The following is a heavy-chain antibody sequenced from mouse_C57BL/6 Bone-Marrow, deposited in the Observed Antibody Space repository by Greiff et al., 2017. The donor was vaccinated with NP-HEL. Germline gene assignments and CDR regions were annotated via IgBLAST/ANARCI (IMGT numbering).Heavy chain of an antibody. CDR3: GIYYGYPYAMDY. J-gene: IGHJ4*01. V-gene: IGHV1-69*01. CDR2: IEPSDSYT. Sequence: QVQLQQPGAELVMPGASVKLSCKASGYTFTSYWMHWVKQRPGQGLEWIGEIEPSDSYTNYNQKFKGKSTLTVDKSSSTAYMRLSSLTSEDSAVYYCGIYYGYPYAMDYWGQGTSVTVSS. CDR1: GYTFTSYW. D-gene: IGHD2-2*01.